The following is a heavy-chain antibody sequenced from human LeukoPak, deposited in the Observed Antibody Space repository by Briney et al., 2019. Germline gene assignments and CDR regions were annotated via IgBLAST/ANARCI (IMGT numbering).Heavy chain of an antibody. J-gene: IGHJ4*02. D-gene: IGHD3-3*01. CDR3: ARDVRGWSGFDY. Sequence: SETLSLTCSVSGLSLSSYYWRWIRQPAGKGLESIGRIYTTGSTDYNPPLTSRPTIPVDTSKNQFSLNLSSVTAADTAVYYCARDVRGWSGFDYWGQGTLVTVSS. V-gene: IGHV4-4*07. CDR1: GLSLSSYY. CDR2: IYTTGST.